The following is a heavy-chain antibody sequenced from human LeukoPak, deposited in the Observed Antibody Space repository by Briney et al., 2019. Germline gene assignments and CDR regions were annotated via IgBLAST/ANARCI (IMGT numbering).Heavy chain of an antibody. CDR3: AKDRPTWPIDY. Sequence: AGGSLRLSCAASGFTVSNNYMNWVRQAPGKGLEWVSLIYSDGSTYYADSVKGRFTISRDNSKNTLYLQMNSLRAEDTAVYYCAKDRPTWPIDYWGQGTLVTVSS. J-gene: IGHJ4*02. CDR1: GFTVSNNY. CDR2: IYSDGST. V-gene: IGHV3-53*01. D-gene: IGHD5-12*01.